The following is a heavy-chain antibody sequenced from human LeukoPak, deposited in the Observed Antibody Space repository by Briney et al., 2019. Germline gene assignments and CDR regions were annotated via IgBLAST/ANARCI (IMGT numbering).Heavy chain of an antibody. Sequence: ASVKVSCKASGGTFSSYAISWVRQSPGQGLEWMGGIIPIFGTANYAQKFQGRVTITADESTSTAYMELSSLRSEDTAVYYCARASGGGIYLARFYYYGMDVWGQGTTVTVSS. J-gene: IGHJ6*02. CDR1: GGTFSSYA. V-gene: IGHV1-69*13. D-gene: IGHD1-26*01. CDR2: IIPIFGTA. CDR3: ARASGGGIYLARFYYYGMDV.